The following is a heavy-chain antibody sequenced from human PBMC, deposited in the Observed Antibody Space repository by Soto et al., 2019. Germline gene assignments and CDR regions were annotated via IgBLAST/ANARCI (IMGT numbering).Heavy chain of an antibody. J-gene: IGHJ3*02. CDR1: GGTFSSYA. D-gene: IGHD1-20*01. CDR2: VIPIFGTA. CDR3: ARVYNHADAFDI. V-gene: IGHV1-69*13. Sequence: ASVKVSCKASGGTFSSYAISWVRQAPGQGLEWMGGVIPIFGTANYAQKFQGRVTITADESTSTAYMELSSLRSEDTAVYYCARVYNHADAFDICGQGTMVTVSS.